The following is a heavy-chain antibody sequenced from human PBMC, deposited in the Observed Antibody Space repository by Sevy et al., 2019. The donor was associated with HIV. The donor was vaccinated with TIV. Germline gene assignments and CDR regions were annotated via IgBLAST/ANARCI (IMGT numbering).Heavy chain of an antibody. Sequence: GGSLRLSCAASGVTFSTYAMTWVRQAPGKGLEWVAVISFSGGSTYYADSVKGRFTISRDNSTHTLYLQMISLRAENTAVYYCAKDRVSGTYYTGDFDYWGQGTLVTVSS. CDR2: ISFSGGST. V-gene: IGHV3-23*01. J-gene: IGHJ4*02. D-gene: IGHD3-10*01. CDR1: GVTFSTYA. CDR3: AKDRVSGTYYTGDFDY.